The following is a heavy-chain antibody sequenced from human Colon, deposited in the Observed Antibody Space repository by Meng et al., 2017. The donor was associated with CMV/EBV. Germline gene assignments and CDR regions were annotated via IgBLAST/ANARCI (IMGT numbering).Heavy chain of an antibody. V-gene: IGHV3-23*01. D-gene: IGHD3-3*01. CDR1: GFTFRNYA. Sequence: GGSLRLSCAASGFTFRNYAMSWVRQAPGKGLEWVSTISGSGGTRDYADSVKGRFTMSRDNSENTVYLQMNSLGDEDTAVYFCAKVYDFWSGSQAWGQGTLVTVSS. CDR2: ISGSGGTR. J-gene: IGHJ5*02. CDR3: AKVYDFWSGSQA.